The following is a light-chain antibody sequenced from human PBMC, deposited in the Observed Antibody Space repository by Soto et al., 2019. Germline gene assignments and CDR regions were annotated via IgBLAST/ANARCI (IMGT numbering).Light chain of an antibody. Sequence: EIVLTQSPGTLSLTPGERATLSCRASQTLSSSFLAWYQQKPGQAPRLLIYGASSRATGIPDRFSGSGSGTDFTLTISRLEPEDFAVYHCQQYEASLITFGQGTRLEIK. CDR3: QQYEASLIT. CDR2: GAS. CDR1: QTLSSSF. V-gene: IGKV3-20*01. J-gene: IGKJ5*01.